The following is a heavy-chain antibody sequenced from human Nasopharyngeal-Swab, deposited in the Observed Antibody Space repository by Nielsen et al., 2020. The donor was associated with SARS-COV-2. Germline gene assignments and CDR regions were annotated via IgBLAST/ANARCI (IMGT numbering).Heavy chain of an antibody. D-gene: IGHD3-10*01. Sequence: SCAISGDSVSSNSANWNWIRQSPSRGLEWLGRTYYRSKWYNGYAVSVKGRISINPDTSKNQFSLQLSSVTPEDTAVYYCARDASGNYHLDYWGQGTLVTVSS. CDR3: ARDASGNYHLDY. J-gene: IGHJ4*02. V-gene: IGHV6-1*01. CDR2: TYYRSKWYN. CDR1: GDSVSSNSAN.